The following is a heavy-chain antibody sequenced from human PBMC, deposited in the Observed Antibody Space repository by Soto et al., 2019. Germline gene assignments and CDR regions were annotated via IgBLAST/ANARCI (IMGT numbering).Heavy chain of an antibody. CDR1: GGSISSSSYY. V-gene: IGHV4-39*01. D-gene: IGHD2-2*01. Sequence: PSETLSLTCTVSGGSISSSSYYWGWIRQPPGKGLEWIGSIYYSGSTYYNPSLKSRVTISVDTSKNQFSLKLSSVTAADTAVYYCARQVDYYYGMDVWGQGNPGHRLL. J-gene: IGHJ6*02. CDR3: ARQVDYYYGMDV. CDR2: IYYSGST.